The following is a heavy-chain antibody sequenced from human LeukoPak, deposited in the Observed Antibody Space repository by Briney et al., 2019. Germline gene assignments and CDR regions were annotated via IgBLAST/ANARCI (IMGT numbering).Heavy chain of an antibody. J-gene: IGHJ4*02. V-gene: IGHV4-30-2*01. CDR3: ARGRLEGDFDY. CDR1: GGSISSGGYS. CDR2: IYHSGST. Sequence: PSETLSLTCAVSGGSISSGGYSWSWIRQPPGKGLEWIGYIYHSGSTYYNPSLKSRVTISVDRSKNQFSLKLSSVTAADTAVYYCARGRLEGDFDYWGQGTLVTVSS.